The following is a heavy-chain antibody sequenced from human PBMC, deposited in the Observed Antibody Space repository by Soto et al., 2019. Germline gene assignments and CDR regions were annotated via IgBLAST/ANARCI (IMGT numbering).Heavy chain of an antibody. CDR1: GFIFNSYG. J-gene: IGHJ6*02. Sequence: QPGGSLRLSCAASGFIFNSYGMHWVRQGPGNGLEWVAFISYDSTKTYYADSVKGRFTISRDNSNSALYVQMNSLTGEDTAVYYCARTRSAWSDFHYYSLDVWGQGTTVTVSS. CDR3: ARTRSAWSDFHYYSLDV. CDR2: ISYDSTKT. V-gene: IGHV3-30*03. D-gene: IGHD1-26*01.